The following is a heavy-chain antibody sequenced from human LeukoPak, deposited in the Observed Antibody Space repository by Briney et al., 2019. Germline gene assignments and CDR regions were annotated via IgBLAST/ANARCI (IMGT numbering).Heavy chain of an antibody. Sequence: GGSLTLSCAASGFTFSNYAMSGVRQAPGKGLEWVSAISGRGGSTYYADSVKGRFTISRDNSKNTLYLQMNSLRAEDTAVYYCARHRAGYYDTSGYYYDYWGQGTLVTASS. CDR1: GFTFSNYA. V-gene: IGHV3-23*01. D-gene: IGHD3-22*01. CDR3: ARHRAGYYDTSGYYYDY. J-gene: IGHJ4*02. CDR2: ISGRGGST.